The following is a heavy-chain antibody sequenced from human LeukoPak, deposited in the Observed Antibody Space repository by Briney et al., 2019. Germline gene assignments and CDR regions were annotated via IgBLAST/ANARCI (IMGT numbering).Heavy chain of an antibody. CDR1: GGTFSSYA. Sequence: ASVKVSCKASGGTFSSYAISWVRQAPGQGLEWMGGIIPIFGTANYAQKFQGRVTITADKSTSTAYVELSSLRSEDTAVYYCARDLIRDSSGWGYFDYWGQGTLVTVSS. V-gene: IGHV1-69*06. J-gene: IGHJ4*02. CDR2: IIPIFGTA. D-gene: IGHD6-19*01. CDR3: ARDLIRDSSGWGYFDY.